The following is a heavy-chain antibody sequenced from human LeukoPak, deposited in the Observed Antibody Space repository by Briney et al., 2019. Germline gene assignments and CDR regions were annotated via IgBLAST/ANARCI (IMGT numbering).Heavy chain of an antibody. CDR2: IYPGDSDT. J-gene: IGHJ4*02. CDR3: ATLHYYYDSHGPFDY. CDR1: GYRLTNYW. Sequence: GESLKISCKGSGYRLTNYWIGWVRQMPGKGLEWMGIIYPGDSDTRYSPSFQGQVTILVDKSINTAYLQWSSLMATVTAMYYCATLHYYYDSHGPFDYWGQGTLVTVSS. D-gene: IGHD3-22*01. V-gene: IGHV5-51*01.